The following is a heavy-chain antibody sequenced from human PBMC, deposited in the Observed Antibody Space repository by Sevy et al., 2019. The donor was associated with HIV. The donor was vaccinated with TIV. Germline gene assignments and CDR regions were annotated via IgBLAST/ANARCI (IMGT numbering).Heavy chain of an antibody. V-gene: IGHV1-69*13. J-gene: IGHJ4*02. CDR1: GGTFSSYA. CDR2: IIPIFGTA. Sequence: ASVKVSCKACGGTFSSYAISWVRQAPGQGLEWMGGIIPIFGTANYAQKFQGRVTITADESTSTAYMELSSLRSEDTAVYYCARERCSSTSCYLVDYWGQGTLVTVSS. CDR3: ARERCSSTSCYLVDY. D-gene: IGHD2-2*01.